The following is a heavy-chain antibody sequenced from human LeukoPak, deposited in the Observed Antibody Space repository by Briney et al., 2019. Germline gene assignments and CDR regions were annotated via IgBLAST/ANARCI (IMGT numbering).Heavy chain of an antibody. CDR2: IKSKTDGGTT. Sequence: NLGGSLRLSCAASGFTFSNAWMSWVRQAPGKGLEWVGRIKSKTDGGTTDYAAPVKGRFTISRDDSKNTLYLQMNSLKTEDTAVYYCTTDYYDSSGYYEDFYYMDVWGKGTTVTVSS. J-gene: IGHJ6*03. CDR3: TTDYYDSSGYYEDFYYMDV. V-gene: IGHV3-15*01. CDR1: GFTFSNAW. D-gene: IGHD3-22*01.